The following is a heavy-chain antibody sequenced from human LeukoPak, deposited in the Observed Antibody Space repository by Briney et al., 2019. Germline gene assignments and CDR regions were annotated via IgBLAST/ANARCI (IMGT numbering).Heavy chain of an antibody. CDR1: EFTFSNYG. CDR2: ISYDGSKK. CDR3: AKDRNSGNYLDAFDI. J-gene: IGHJ3*02. Sequence: GRSLRLSCAASEFTFSNYGMHWVRQAPGKGLEWVAVISYDGSKKYYADSVKSRFTISRDNSKNTLYLQMNSLRAEDTAVYYCAKDRNSGNYLDAFDIWGQGTMVTVSS. V-gene: IGHV3-30*18. D-gene: IGHD1-26*01.